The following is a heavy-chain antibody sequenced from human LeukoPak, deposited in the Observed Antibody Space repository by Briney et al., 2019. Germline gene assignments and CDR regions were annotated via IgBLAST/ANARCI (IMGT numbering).Heavy chain of an antibody. Sequence: GGSLRLSCAASGFTFSSYAMSWVRQAPGKGLEGVSAISGSGGSTYYADSVKGRFTITRDKSNNTLYLQMNSLRAEDTALYYCAKDSLIIVPAANTGDYYWGQGTLVTVSS. CDR2: ISGSGGST. D-gene: IGHD2-2*01. CDR1: GFTFSSYA. V-gene: IGHV3-23*01. CDR3: AKDSLIIVPAANTGDYY. J-gene: IGHJ4*02.